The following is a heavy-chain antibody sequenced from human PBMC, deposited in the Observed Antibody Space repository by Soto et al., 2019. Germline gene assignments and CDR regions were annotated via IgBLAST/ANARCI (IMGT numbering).Heavy chain of an antibody. CDR1: GYTFTSYG. Sequence: GASVKVSCKAAGYTFTSYGISWVRQAPGQGLEWMGWISADTGNTNYAQKFHERVTMTRDTSTTTVYMELRSLTSDDTALYFCAREGTIRTDAFDIWGQGTMVTVSS. CDR3: AREGTIRTDAFDI. CDR2: ISADTGNT. J-gene: IGHJ3*02. D-gene: IGHD2-2*02. V-gene: IGHV1-18*01.